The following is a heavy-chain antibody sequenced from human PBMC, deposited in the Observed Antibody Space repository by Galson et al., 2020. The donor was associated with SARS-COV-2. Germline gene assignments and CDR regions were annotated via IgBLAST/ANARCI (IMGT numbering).Heavy chain of an antibody. CDR1: GGSISSGGYY. J-gene: IGHJ3*02. CDR2: IYYSGST. V-gene: IGHV4-31*03. CDR3: ARARIVVVINAFDI. Sequence: ETSETLSLTCTVSGGSISSGGYYWSWIRQHPGKGLEWIGYIYYSGSTYYNPSLKSRVTISVDTSKNQFSLKLSSVTAADTAMYYCARARIVVVINAFDIWGQGTMVTVSS. D-gene: IGHD3-22*01.